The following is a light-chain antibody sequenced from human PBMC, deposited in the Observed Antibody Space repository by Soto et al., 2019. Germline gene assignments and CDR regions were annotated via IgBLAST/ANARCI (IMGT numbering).Light chain of an antibody. V-gene: IGKV3-11*01. J-gene: IGKJ1*01. Sequence: ESVLTQSPTTLSLARGEISTLSCTASQSIGLAIAWYQHKPGQAPRLLIFGASQRATGIPARFRGSGSGTDFTLPVSSLEPEDFAVYYCQQRTDRPPWTVGQGTKVDIK. CDR2: GAS. CDR3: QQRTDRPPWT. CDR1: QSIGLA.